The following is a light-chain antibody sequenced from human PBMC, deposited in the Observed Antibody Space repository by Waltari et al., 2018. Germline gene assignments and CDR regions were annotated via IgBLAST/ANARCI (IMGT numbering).Light chain of an antibody. V-gene: IGLV2-23*02. CDR2: AVT. CDR3: SSYTGRSTMI. J-gene: IGLJ2*01. Sequence: QSALTQPASVSGSPGQSITLSCTCTRHDVEYYNLFPWYQQRPGKAPNLIIYAVTQRPSGVADRFSASKSGTTASLTISGLQAEDEATYYCSSYTGRSTMIFGGGTKVTV. CDR1: RHDVEYYNL.